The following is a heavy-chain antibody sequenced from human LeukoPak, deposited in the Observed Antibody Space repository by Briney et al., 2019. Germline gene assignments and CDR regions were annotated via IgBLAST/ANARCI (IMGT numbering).Heavy chain of an antibody. CDR3: ARDPHSYSGYDRFDY. D-gene: IGHD5-12*01. J-gene: IGHJ4*02. CDR1: GFTFSSLW. V-gene: IGHV3-74*01. CDR2: INSDGTST. Sequence: PGGSLRLSCAASGFTFSSLWMHWVRQGPGKGLVWVSRINSDGTSTNYADSVKGRFTTSRDNAKNTLYLQMNSLRAEDTAVYYCARDPHSYSGYDRFDYWGQGTLVTVSS.